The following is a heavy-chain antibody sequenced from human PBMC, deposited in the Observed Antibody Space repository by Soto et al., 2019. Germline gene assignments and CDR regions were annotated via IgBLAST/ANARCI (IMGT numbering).Heavy chain of an antibody. CDR3: ARVQAASSWFDP. CDR1: GGSIFSSY. Sequence: SETLSLTCTVSGGSIFSSYWTWIRQPPGKGLEWIGNVYYSGSTNYNPSLKSRITISVDTSKNQFSLSLSSVTAADTAVYYCARVQAASSWFDPWGQGTLVTVSS. CDR2: VYYSGST. J-gene: IGHJ5*02. V-gene: IGHV4-59*01. D-gene: IGHD2-15*01.